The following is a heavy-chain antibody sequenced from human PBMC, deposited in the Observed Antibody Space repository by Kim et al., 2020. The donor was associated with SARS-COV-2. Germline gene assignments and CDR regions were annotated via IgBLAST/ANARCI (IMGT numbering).Heavy chain of an antibody. J-gene: IGHJ6*02. CDR3: ARDGAVTTFIVVYYYGMDV. CDR1: GFTFSSYA. CDR2: ISYDGSNK. Sequence: GGSLRLSCAASGFTFSSYAMHWVRQAPGKGLEWVAVISYDGSNKYYADSVKGRFTISRDNSKNTLYLQMNSLRAEDTAVYYCARDGAVTTFIVVYYYGMDVWGQGTTVTVSS. V-gene: IGHV3-30-3*01. D-gene: IGHD4-17*01.